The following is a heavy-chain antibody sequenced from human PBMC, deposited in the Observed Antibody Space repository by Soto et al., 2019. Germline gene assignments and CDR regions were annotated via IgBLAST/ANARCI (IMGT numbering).Heavy chain of an antibody. CDR3: ARQRYQANWFDP. CDR2: IYYSGST. D-gene: IGHD2-2*01. CDR1: GGSISSSSYY. J-gene: IGHJ5*02. Sequence: SETLSLTCTVSGGSISSSSYYWGWIRQPPGKGLEWIGSIYYSGSTYYSPSLKSRVTISVDTSKNQFSLKLSSVTAADTAVYYCARQRYQANWFDPWGQGTLVTV. V-gene: IGHV4-39*01.